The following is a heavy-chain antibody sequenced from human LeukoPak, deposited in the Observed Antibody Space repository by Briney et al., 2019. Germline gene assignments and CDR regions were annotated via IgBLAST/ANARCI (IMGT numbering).Heavy chain of an antibody. V-gene: IGHV3-23*01. J-gene: IGHJ5*02. CDR3: ASLPNTFPLQP. CDR2: ISGSGSST. CDR1: GFTLSSYA. D-gene: IGHD2-15*01. Sequence: PGGSLRLSCAASGFTLSSYAMSWVRQAPGKGLEWLSSISGSGSSTYYADSVKGRFTISRDNSKNMLYLQMLSLRADDTAVYYCASLPNTFPLQPWGQGTLVTVSS.